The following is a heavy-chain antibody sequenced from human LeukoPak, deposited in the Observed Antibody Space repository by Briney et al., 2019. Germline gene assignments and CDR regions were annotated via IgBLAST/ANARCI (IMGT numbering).Heavy chain of an antibody. CDR3: AVNSGSYSLNP. CDR2: INSDGRSI. D-gene: IGHD1-26*01. Sequence: GGSLRLSCAASGFTFSNYWMHWVRQAPGKGLVRVSRINSDGRSIIYADSVKGRFTISRDNAKNSLYLQMNSLRAEDTAVYYCAVNSGSYSLNPWGQGTLVTVSS. CDR1: GFTFSNYW. J-gene: IGHJ5*02. V-gene: IGHV3-74*01.